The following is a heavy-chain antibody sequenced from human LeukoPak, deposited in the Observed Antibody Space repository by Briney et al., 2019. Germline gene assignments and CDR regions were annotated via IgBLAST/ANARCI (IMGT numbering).Heavy chain of an antibody. J-gene: IGHJ4*02. Sequence: SETLSLTCTVSGGSISTFFWSWIRQSPAKGLEWLGYIYNTGGTNYNPSLKSRVTISVDTSKNQFSLKVSSVTATDTAVYYCARGLYTSVPYYYWGQGALVTVSS. CDR2: IYNTGGT. V-gene: IGHV4-59*08. D-gene: IGHD6-25*01. CDR3: ARGLYTSVPYYY. CDR1: GGSISTFF.